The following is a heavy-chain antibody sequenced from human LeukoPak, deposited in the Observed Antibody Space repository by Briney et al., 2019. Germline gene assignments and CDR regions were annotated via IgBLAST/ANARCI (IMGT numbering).Heavy chain of an antibody. CDR3: AKIFGGIAARAPLGY. J-gene: IGHJ4*02. V-gene: IGHV3-30-3*02. CDR2: ISYDGSNK. Sequence: GRSLRLSCAASGFTFSSYAMHWVRQAPGKGLEWVAVISYDGSNKYYADSVKGRFTISRDNSKNTLYLQMNSLRAEDTAVYYCAKIFGGIAARAPLGYWGQGTLVTVSS. CDR1: GFTFSSYA. D-gene: IGHD6-6*01.